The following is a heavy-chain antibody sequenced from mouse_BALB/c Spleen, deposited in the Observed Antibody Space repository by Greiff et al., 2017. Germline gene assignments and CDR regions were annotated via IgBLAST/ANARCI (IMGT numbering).Heavy chain of an antibody. V-gene: IGHV1-69*02. J-gene: IGHJ2*01. Sequence: VQLQQPGAELVKPGASVKLSCKASGYTFTSYWMHWVKQRPGQGLEWIGEIDPSDSYTNYNQKFKGKATLTVDKSSSTAYMQLSSLTSEDSAVYYCARGPATDFDYWGQGTTLTVSS. CDR2: IDPSDSYT. CDR3: ARGPATDFDY. CDR1: GYTFTSYW.